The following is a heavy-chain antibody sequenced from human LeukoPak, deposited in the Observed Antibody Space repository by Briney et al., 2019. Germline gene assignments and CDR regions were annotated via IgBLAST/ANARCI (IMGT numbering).Heavy chain of an antibody. V-gene: IGHV3-30*18. CDR2: ISYDGINK. Sequence: GGSLRLSCAASGFTFSSYWMHWVRQAPGKGLEWVAVISYDGINKFYADSVKGRFTISRDNSKNTLYLQMNSLRAEDTAVYYCAEGYCSDTNCPIDYWGQGTLVTVSS. D-gene: IGHD2-2*01. CDR3: AEGYCSDTNCPIDY. J-gene: IGHJ4*02. CDR1: GFTFSSYW.